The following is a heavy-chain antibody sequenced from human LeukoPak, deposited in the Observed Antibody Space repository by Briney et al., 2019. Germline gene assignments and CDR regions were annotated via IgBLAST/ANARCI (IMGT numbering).Heavy chain of an antibody. J-gene: IGHJ4*02. D-gene: IGHD2-2*01. CDR2: MNPNSGDT. CDR1: GYTFTSYD. V-gene: IGHV1-8*01. CDR3: ARAPHPRCSSSGCYLDY. Sequence: AASVKVSCKASGYTFTSYDINWVRQATGQGLEWMGWMNPNSGDTGYAQKFQGRVTMTRNTSISTAYMELSSLRSEDTAVYYCARAPHPRCSSSGCYLDYWGQGTLVTVSS.